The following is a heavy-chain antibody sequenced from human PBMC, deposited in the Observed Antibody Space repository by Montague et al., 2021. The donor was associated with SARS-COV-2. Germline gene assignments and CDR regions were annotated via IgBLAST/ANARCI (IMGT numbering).Heavy chain of an antibody. D-gene: IGHD5-12*01. J-gene: IGHJ4*02. V-gene: IGHV4-30-4*08. Sequence: TLSLTCTVSGGAINRGDYYWTWIRQPPGKGLEWIGNIYSTGDTSYSPSLKGRVGISLDTSKNQVSLNLRSVAAADTAVYYCARGPTNNIGMVATRLDYWGQGTLVTVSS. CDR2: IYSTGDT. CDR3: ARGPTNNIGMVATRLDY. CDR1: GGAINRGDYY.